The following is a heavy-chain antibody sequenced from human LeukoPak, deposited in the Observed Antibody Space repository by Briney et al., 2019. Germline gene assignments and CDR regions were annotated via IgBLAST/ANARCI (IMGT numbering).Heavy chain of an antibody. V-gene: IGHV3-33*01. CDR3: ATDQYHLPDY. CDR1: GFTFSSYG. J-gene: IGHJ4*02. D-gene: IGHD2-2*01. Sequence: GGSLRLSCAASGFTFSSYGMHWVRQAPGKGLEWVAIIWYDGSNKYCADSVKGRFTISKDNSKNTLYLQMNSLRAEDTAVYYCATDQYHLPDYWGQGTLVTVSS. CDR2: IWYDGSNK.